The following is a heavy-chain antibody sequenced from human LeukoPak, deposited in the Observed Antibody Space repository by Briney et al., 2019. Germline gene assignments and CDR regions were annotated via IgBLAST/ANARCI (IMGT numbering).Heavy chain of an antibody. Sequence: PGGSLRLSCAASGFTFSSYAMHWVRQAPGKGLEWVAVISYDGSDKYYANSVKGRFTISRDNSKNTLYLEMNSLRPEDTAVYYCARDISGYYIGGYFDYWGQGTLVTVSS. J-gene: IGHJ4*02. V-gene: IGHV3-30*04. CDR2: ISYDGSDK. CDR1: GFTFSSYA. CDR3: ARDISGYYIGGYFDY. D-gene: IGHD3-9*01.